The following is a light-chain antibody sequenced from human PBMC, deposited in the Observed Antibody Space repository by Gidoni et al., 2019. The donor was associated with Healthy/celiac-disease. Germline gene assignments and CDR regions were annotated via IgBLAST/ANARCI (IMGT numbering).Light chain of an antibody. Sequence: IQMTQSPSSLSASLGDRVTITCRASQSISSYLNWYQQKPGKAPKLLIYAASSLQSGVPSRFSGSGSGTDFTLTISSLQPEDFATYYCQQSYSTPPGTFGQGTKVEIK. CDR3: QQSYSTPPGT. CDR1: QSISSY. J-gene: IGKJ1*01. CDR2: AAS. V-gene: IGKV1-39*01.